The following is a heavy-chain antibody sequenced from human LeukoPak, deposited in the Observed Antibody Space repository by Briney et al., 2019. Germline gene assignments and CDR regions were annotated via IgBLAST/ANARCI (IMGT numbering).Heavy chain of an antibody. V-gene: IGHV3-11*03. CDR3: ATNYDILTGSPKDDAFDI. D-gene: IGHD3-9*01. CDR1: GFTFSDYY. CDR2: ISRSSSYT. Sequence: GGSLRLSCAASGFTFSDYYMSWTRQAPGKGLEWVSYISRSSSYTNYADSVKGRFTISRDNAKNSLYLQMNSLRAEDTAVYYCATNYDILTGSPKDDAFDIWGQGTMVTVSS. J-gene: IGHJ3*02.